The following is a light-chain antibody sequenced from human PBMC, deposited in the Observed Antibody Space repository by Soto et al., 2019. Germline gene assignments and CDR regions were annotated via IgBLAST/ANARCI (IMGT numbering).Light chain of an antibody. Sequence: DLQLTQSPSFLSASVGDRVTITCRASQGISDYLAWYQQTPGKAPKLLIYSASRLQSGVPSRFGGSRSGTEFTLTISSLQPEDFATYYCQQLNSYPLTFGGGTKVEIK. CDR2: SAS. V-gene: IGKV1-9*01. CDR1: QGISDY. J-gene: IGKJ4*01. CDR3: QQLNSYPLT.